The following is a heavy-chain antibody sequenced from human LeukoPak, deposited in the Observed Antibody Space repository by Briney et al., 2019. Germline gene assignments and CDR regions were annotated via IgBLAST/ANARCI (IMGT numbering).Heavy chain of an antibody. CDR3: ARGQYLSAADLYYFDF. J-gene: IGHJ4*02. CDR1: GYTFTSYD. D-gene: IGHD6-13*01. Sequence: ASVKVSCKASGYTFTSYDINWVRQATGQGLEWMGWMNPSSGNTGYAQKFQGRVTMTRNTSISTAYMELSSLRSEDTAVYYCARGQYLSAADLYYFDFWGQGTLVTVSS. V-gene: IGHV1-8*01. CDR2: MNPSSGNT.